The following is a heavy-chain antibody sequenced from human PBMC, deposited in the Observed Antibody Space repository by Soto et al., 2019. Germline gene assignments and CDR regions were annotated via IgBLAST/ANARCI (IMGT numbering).Heavy chain of an antibody. V-gene: IGHV4-39*01. CDR1: GGSINSGGYY. D-gene: IGHD3-9*01. Sequence: ETLSLTCTVSGGSINSGGYYWGWIRQHPGKGLEWIGFIYYSGSTYYNPSLKSRVTLSVDTSKNQFSLKLTSVTAADTAVYYCARHSSQNFDWLEYWGQGTLVTVSS. J-gene: IGHJ4*02. CDR3: ARHSSQNFDWLEY. CDR2: IYYSGST.